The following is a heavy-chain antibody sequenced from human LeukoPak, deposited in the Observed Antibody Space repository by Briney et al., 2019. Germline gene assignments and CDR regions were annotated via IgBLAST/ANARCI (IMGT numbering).Heavy chain of an antibody. Sequence: GGSLRLSCAASGFTFSSYGMHWVRQAPGKGLEWVAVISYDGSNKYYADSVKGRFTISRDNSKNTLYLRMNSLRAEDTAVYYCAKAPSRENWYYFDYWGQGTLVTVSS. D-gene: IGHD3-10*01. J-gene: IGHJ4*02. CDR3: AKAPSRENWYYFDY. CDR2: ISYDGSNK. CDR1: GFTFSSYG. V-gene: IGHV3-30*18.